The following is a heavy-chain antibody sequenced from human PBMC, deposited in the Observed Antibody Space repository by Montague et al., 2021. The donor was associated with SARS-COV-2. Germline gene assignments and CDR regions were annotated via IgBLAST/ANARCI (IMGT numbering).Heavy chain of an antibody. CDR2: ISSNGKT. CDR3: ARRGYYDSAGYHWHLDL. J-gene: IGHJ2*01. Sequence: SETLSLTCTVSGGSINDHYRRWIRQSPGKGLEWIGYISSNGKTNYNPSLKSRVTLPAVASRNEFSLKLGSVTAADTAVYFCARRGYYDSAGYHWHLDLWGRGMLVTVSS. D-gene: IGHD3-22*01. V-gene: IGHV4-4*09. CDR1: GGSINDHY.